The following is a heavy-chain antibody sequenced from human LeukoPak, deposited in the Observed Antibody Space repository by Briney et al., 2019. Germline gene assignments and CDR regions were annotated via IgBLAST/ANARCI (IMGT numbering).Heavy chain of an antibody. CDR2: INHSGST. Sequence: SETLSLTCAVYGGSFSGYYWSWIRQPPGKGLEWIGEINHSGSTNYNPSLKSRVTISVDTSKNQFSLKLSSATAADTAVYYCARGRRAAARLGYFDYWGQGTLVTVSS. CDR3: ARGRRAAARLGYFDY. CDR1: GGSFSGYY. D-gene: IGHD6-6*01. V-gene: IGHV4-34*01. J-gene: IGHJ4*02.